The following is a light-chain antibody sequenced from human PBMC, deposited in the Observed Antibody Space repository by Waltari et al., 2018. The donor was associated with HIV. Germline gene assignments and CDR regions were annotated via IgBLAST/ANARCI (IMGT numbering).Light chain of an antibody. Sequence: DIVMTQSPDSLAVSLGERATINCKSSQSVFYSSNNNNYLAWYQQKPGQPPKLLISWASTRESVVPDRFTGSGSGTDFTLTISSLQAEDVALYYCQQYYSTITFGQGTRLEIK. CDR3: QQYYSTIT. V-gene: IGKV4-1*01. CDR2: WAS. J-gene: IGKJ5*01. CDR1: QSVFYSSNNNNY.